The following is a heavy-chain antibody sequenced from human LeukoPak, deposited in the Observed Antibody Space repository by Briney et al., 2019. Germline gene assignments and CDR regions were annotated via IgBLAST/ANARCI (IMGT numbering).Heavy chain of an antibody. CDR2: ISWNSGSI. V-gene: IGHV3-9*01. CDR1: GFTFDDYA. Sequence: GGSLRLSCAASGFTFDDYAMHWVRQAPGKGLEWVSGISWNSGSIGHADSVKGRFTISRDNAKNSLYLQMNSLRAEDTALYYCAKDMYSSGWYYFDYWGQGTLVTVSS. D-gene: IGHD6-19*01. J-gene: IGHJ4*02. CDR3: AKDMYSSGWYYFDY.